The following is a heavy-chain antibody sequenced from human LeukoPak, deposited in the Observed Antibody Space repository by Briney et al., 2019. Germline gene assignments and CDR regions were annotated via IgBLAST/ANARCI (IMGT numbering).Heavy chain of an antibody. V-gene: IGHV3-30-3*01. Sequence: GGSLRLSCAASGFTFSSYAMHWVRQAPGKGLEWVAVISYDASNKYYADSVKGRFTISRDNSKNTLYLQMNSLRAEDTAVYYCARSDSSGYHWFDYWGQGTLVTVSS. CDR2: ISYDASNK. CDR3: ARSDSSGYHWFDY. CDR1: GFTFSSYA. J-gene: IGHJ4*02. D-gene: IGHD3-22*01.